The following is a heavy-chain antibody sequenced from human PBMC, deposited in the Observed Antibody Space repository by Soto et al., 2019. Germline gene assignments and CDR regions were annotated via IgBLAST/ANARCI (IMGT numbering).Heavy chain of an antibody. CDR2: ISAYNGNT. V-gene: IGHV1-18*01. Sequence: QVQLVQSGAEVKKPGASVKVSCKASGYTFTSYGISWVRQAPGQGLEWMGWISAYNGNTNYAQKLQDRVTMTTDTSTSTAYMELRSLRSDDTAVYYCARSEYSGYDPSGGLDYWGQGTLVTVSS. D-gene: IGHD5-12*01. CDR3: ARSEYSGYDPSGGLDY. CDR1: GYTFTSYG. J-gene: IGHJ4*02.